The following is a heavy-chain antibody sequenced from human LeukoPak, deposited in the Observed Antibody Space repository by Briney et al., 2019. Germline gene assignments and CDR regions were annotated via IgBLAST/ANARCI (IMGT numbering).Heavy chain of an antibody. CDR2: IYYSGST. Sequence: PSETLSLTCTVSGGSISSYYWRWIRQPPGKGLEWIGYIYYSGSTNYNPSLKSRVPISVDTSKNQFSLKLSSVTGADTAVYYCAREGRTYYYDSSGYHEGAFDIWGQGTMVTVSS. D-gene: IGHD3-22*01. V-gene: IGHV4-59*01. CDR1: GGSISSYY. J-gene: IGHJ3*02. CDR3: AREGRTYYYDSSGYHEGAFDI.